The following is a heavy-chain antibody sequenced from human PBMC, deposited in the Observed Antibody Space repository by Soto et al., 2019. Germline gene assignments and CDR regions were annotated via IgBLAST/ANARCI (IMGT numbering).Heavy chain of an antibody. Sequence: GGSLRLSCAASGFLFSTYAMNWVRQAPGKGLEWVSAISSTGGSTYYAESVRGRFTISRDNSINTLYLQMSSLRTEDTALYYCAHPRGYGVFDAVDIWGQGAMVTVSS. CDR1: GFLFSTYA. D-gene: IGHD4-17*01. V-gene: IGHV3-23*01. J-gene: IGHJ3*02. CDR3: AHPRGYGVFDAVDI. CDR2: ISSTGGST.